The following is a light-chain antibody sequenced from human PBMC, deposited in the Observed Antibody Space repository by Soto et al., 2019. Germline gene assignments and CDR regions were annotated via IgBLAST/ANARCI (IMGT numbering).Light chain of an antibody. CDR1: QTISRF. J-gene: IGKJ1*01. CDR2: AVS. V-gene: IGKV1-39*01. Sequence: DIQMTQSPSSLSASVGDRVTITCRSSQTISRFLNWYQQKQGKAPNLLIYAVSSLRTGVPSRFSGSGSGTDFTLTISGLQPEDVATYFCQQTYNPPPAFGQGTKVDIK. CDR3: QQTYNPPPA.